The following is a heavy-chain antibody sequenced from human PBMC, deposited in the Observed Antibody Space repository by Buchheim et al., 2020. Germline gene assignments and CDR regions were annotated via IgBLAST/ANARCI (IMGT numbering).Heavy chain of an antibody. J-gene: IGHJ4*02. D-gene: IGHD3-10*01. Sequence: QVQLVESGGGVVQPGRSLRLSCADSGFTFSSYAMHWVRQAPGKGLEWVAVISYDGSNKYYADSVKGRFTISRDNSKNTLYLQMNSLRAEDTAVYYCAKDQRGVEYYGSGSYKLSPADYWGQGTL. CDR3: AKDQRGVEYYGSGSYKLSPADY. CDR2: ISYDGSNK. CDR1: GFTFSSYA. V-gene: IGHV3-30-3*01.